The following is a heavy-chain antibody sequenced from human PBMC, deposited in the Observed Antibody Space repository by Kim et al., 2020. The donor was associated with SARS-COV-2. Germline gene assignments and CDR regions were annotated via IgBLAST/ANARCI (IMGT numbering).Heavy chain of an antibody. J-gene: IGHJ3*02. CDR3: ARGKYYDFWSGYYTAFDI. D-gene: IGHD3-3*01. V-gene: IGHV4-4*02. Sequence: RRVTISVDKSKNQFSLKLSSVTAADTAVYYCARGKYYDFWSGYYTAFDIWGQGTMVTVSS.